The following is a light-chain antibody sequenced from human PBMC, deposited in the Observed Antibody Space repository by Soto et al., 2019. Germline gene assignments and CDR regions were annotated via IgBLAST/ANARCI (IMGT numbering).Light chain of an antibody. V-gene: IGLV2-14*01. CDR2: YVS. CDR1: SSDVGGYNY. J-gene: IGLJ1*01. CDR3: ISYTSSSTLV. Sequence: QSALTQPASVSGSPGQSITISCTGTSSDVGGYNYVSWYQQHPGKAPKLMIYYVSNRPSGVSNRFSGSKSGNTASLTISGLQAEDEADYYCISYTSSSTLVFGTWTKLTVL.